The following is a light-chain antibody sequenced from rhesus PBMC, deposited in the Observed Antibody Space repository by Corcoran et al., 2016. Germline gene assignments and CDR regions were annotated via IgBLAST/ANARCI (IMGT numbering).Light chain of an antibody. J-gene: IGKJ4*01. V-gene: IGKV1-32*01. CDR3: QQYTSLPLT. Sequence: DIQMTQSPSSLSASVGDRVTITCRASQGISSYLNWYQQKPGNAPELLIYYANRLESGVPSRFSGSGSRTELTLPHMSLQPEHFATYCCQQYTSLPLTFGGGTKVEIK. CDR2: YAN. CDR1: QGISSY.